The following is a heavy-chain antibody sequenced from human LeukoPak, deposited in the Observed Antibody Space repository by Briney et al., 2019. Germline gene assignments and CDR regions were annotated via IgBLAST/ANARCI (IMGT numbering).Heavy chain of an antibody. Sequence: SETLSLTCTVSGGSISSGGYYWSWIRQPPGKGLEWIGEINHSGSTNYNPSLKSRVTISVDTSKNQFSLKLSSVTAADTAVYYCARVRPTYYYDSSGYYAHLRLDYFDYWGQGTLVTVSS. V-gene: IGHV4-39*07. CDR2: INHSGST. D-gene: IGHD3-22*01. CDR3: ARVRPTYYYDSSGYYAHLRLDYFDY. J-gene: IGHJ4*02. CDR1: GGSISSGGYY.